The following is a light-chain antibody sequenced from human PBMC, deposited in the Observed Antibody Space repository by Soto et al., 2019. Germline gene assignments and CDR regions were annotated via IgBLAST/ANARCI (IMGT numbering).Light chain of an antibody. Sequence: QSVLTQPPSASGTPGQRVTISCSGSSSNIGSNSVNWYQQLPGTAPKLLIHSNNQRPSGVPHRFTGSKSGTSASLAISGLQSEDEADYYCAVWDDSLTGPWVFGGGTKLTVL. CDR1: SSNIGSNS. J-gene: IGLJ3*02. V-gene: IGLV1-44*01. CDR2: SNN. CDR3: AVWDDSLTGPWV.